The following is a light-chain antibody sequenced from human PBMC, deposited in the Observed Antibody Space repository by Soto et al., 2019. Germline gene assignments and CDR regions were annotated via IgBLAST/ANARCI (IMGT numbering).Light chain of an antibody. CDR2: EGS. J-gene: IGLJ3*02. Sequence: QSALTQPASVSGSPGQSIPISCTGTSSDVGSCNLVSWYQQHPGKAPKVMIYEGSKRPSGVSNRFSGSKSGSTASLTISGLQAEDEADYYSCSHATSTTWVFGGGTKLTVL. CDR3: CSHATSTTWV. CDR1: SSDVGSCNL. V-gene: IGLV2-23*01.